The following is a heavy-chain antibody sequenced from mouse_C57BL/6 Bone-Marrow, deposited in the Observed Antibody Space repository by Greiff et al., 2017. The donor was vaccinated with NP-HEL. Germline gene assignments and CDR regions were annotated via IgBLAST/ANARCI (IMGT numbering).Heavy chain of an antibody. CDR2: IDPEDGDT. D-gene: IGHD2-14*01. J-gene: IGHJ4*01. Sequence: VQLQQSGAELARPGASVKLSCTASGFNFKDYYMHWVKQRPEQGLEWIGRIDPEDGDTEYAPKFQGKATMTADTSSNTAYLQLSSLTSEETAVDYCSSRVCYRAMDYWGQGTSVTVSS. CDR1: GFNFKDYY. V-gene: IGHV14-1*01. CDR3: SSRVCYRAMDY.